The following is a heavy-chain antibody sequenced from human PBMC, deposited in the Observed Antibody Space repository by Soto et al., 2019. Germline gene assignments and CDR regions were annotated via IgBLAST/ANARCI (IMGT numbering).Heavy chain of an antibody. CDR1: GGSINDYY. V-gene: IGHV4-59*01. CDR3: ARALALWSSGYFYFDY. D-gene: IGHD5-12*01. J-gene: IGHJ4*02. Sequence: SETLSLTCTVSGGSINDYYWTWVRRTPGKGLQWVGYVYYNGNTNYNPSLKSRVAISLDTSRNQFSLKLNSVTAADTAVYYCARALALWSSGYFYFDYWGLGTLVTVSS. CDR2: VYYNGNT.